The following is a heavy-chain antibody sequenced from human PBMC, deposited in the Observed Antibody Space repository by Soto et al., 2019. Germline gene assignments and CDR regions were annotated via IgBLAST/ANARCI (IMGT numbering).Heavy chain of an antibody. Sequence: GASVKVSCKASGYTFTSYGISWVRQAPGQGLEWMGWISAYNGNTNYAQKLQGRVTMTTDTSTSTAYMELRSLRSDDTAVYYCARDYYGDYPPDDAFDIWGQGTMVTVSS. J-gene: IGHJ3*02. V-gene: IGHV1-18*01. CDR2: ISAYNGNT. D-gene: IGHD4-17*01. CDR1: GYTFTSYG. CDR3: ARDYYGDYPPDDAFDI.